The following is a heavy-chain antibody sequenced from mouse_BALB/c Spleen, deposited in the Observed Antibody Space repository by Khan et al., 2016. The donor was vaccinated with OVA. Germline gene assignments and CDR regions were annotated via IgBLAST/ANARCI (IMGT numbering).Heavy chain of an antibody. Sequence: VQLKESGPGLLKPSPSLFPTCNVIAYSFTIDYAWYWIQQFPGNQLAWVDYIGYSGGTTYNPSPRSRSSISRDTSNNKFFLQFTSVTTEDTVTYYCANWRLIHRYPDYFDYWGQGTTLTVSS. D-gene: IGHD2-3*01. CDR3: ANWRLIHRYPDYFDY. CDR1: AYSFTIDYA. J-gene: IGHJ2*01. V-gene: IGHV3-2*02. CDR2: IGYSGGT.